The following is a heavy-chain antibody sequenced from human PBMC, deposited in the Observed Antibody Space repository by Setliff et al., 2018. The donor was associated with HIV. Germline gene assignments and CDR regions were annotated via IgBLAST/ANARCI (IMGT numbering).Heavy chain of an antibody. Sequence: ASVKVSCKASGYTFTDYYLHWVRQAPGQGLEWMGWINPNNDDTKSAQKFQGRVTMTRDTSISTAYMELTRLRSDDTAIYYCAKSPGIYYYDSSGHYLLYWGQGAQVTVS. D-gene: IGHD3-22*01. V-gene: IGHV1-2*02. CDR3: AKSPGIYYYDSSGHYLLY. J-gene: IGHJ4*02. CDR1: GYTFTDYY. CDR2: INPNNDDT.